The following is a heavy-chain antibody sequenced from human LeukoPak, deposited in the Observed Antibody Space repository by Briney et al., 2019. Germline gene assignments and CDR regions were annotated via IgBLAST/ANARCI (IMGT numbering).Heavy chain of an antibody. D-gene: IGHD4-23*01. V-gene: IGHV1-69*13. CDR2: IIPLFGTA. CDR1: GGTFSSYA. J-gene: IGHJ4*02. CDR3: ARGWLAETTVVTPYNY. Sequence: ASVKVSCKASGGTFSSYAINWVRQAPGQGLEGMGGIIPLFGTANYAQKFQGRVTITAVESMSTAYMELSSLRSEDTAVYYCARGWLAETTVVTPYNYWGQGTLVTVSS.